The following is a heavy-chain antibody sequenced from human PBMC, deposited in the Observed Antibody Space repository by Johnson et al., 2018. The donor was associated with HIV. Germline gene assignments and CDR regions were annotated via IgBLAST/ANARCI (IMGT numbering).Heavy chain of an antibody. J-gene: IGHJ3*02. D-gene: IGHD6-19*01. V-gene: IGHV3-30*14. CDR2: ISYDGSNK. CDR1: GFTFSSYA. Sequence: QVQLVESGGGLVQPGGSLRLSCAASGFTFSSYAMHWVRQAPGKGLEWVAVISYDGSNKYYADSVKGRFTISRDNSNNTLYLQMNSLRAEDTAVYYCARHKAVADAFDSWGQGTMVTVSS. CDR3: ARHKAVADAFDS.